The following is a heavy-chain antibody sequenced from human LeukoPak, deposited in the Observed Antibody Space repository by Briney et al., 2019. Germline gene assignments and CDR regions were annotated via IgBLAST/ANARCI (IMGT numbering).Heavy chain of an antibody. CDR2: IIPIFGTA. J-gene: IGHJ3*02. Sequence: ASVKVSCKASGGTFSSYAISWVRQAPGQGLEWMGRIIPIFGTANYAQKFQGRVTITPDESTSTAYMELSSLRSEDTAVYYCASPAVGATFWTNAFDIWGQGTMVTVSS. CDR1: GGTFSSYA. D-gene: IGHD1-26*01. CDR3: ASPAVGATFWTNAFDI. V-gene: IGHV1-69*15.